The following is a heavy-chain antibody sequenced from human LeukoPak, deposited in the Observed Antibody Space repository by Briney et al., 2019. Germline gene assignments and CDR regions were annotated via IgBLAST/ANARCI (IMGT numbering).Heavy chain of an antibody. CDR3: ARDPASSSSPV. Sequence: GGSLRLSCAASGFGMSNNYMYWVRQAPGKGLEWVSLIYNGDNTDYADSVKGRFTISRHNSKNTLYLQMNSLRAEDTAVYYCARDPASSSSPVWGQGTLVTVSS. CDR1: GFGMSNNY. D-gene: IGHD6-6*01. CDR2: IYNGDNT. V-gene: IGHV3-53*04. J-gene: IGHJ4*02.